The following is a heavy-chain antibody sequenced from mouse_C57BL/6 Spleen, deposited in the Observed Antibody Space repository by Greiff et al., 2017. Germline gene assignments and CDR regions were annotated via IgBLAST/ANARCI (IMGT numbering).Heavy chain of an antibody. D-gene: IGHD2-4*01. CDR2: ISYDGSN. CDR1: GYSITSGYY. Sequence: EVQLVESGPGLVKPSQSLSLTCSVTGYSITSGYYWNWIRQFPGNKLEWMGYISYDGSNNYNPSLKNRISITRDTSKNQFFLKLNSVTTEDTATYYCAIIYYDYDWYFDVWGTGTTVTVSS. V-gene: IGHV3-6*01. CDR3: AIIYYDYDWYFDV. J-gene: IGHJ1*03.